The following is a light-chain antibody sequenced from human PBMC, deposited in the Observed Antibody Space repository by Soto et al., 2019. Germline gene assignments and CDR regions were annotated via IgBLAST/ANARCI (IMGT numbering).Light chain of an antibody. CDR2: MTN. J-gene: IGLJ2*01. Sequence: QTVVTQEPSFAVSPGGTVTLTCGLSSGSVSTNYYPSWYQQAPGQAPRTLVYMTNSRSPVVPDRFSGSILGNTAALTITGAQAEDESDYYCELYINNEWIFGGGTKLTVL. CDR3: ELYINNEWI. CDR1: SGSVSTNYY. V-gene: IGLV8-61*01.